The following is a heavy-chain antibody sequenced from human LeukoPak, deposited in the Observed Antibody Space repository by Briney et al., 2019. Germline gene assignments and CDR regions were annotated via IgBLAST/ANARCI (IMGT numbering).Heavy chain of an antibody. J-gene: IGHJ4*02. D-gene: IGHD3-9*01. CDR3: ARDRGQRLRYFDWLSD. V-gene: IGHV1-69*01. CDR2: IIPIFGTA. Sequence: ASVKVSCKASGGTFSSYAISWVRQAPGQGLEWMGGIIPIFGTANYAQKFQGRVTITADESTSTAYMELSSLRSEDTAVYYCARDRGQRLRYFDWLSDWGQGTLVTVPS. CDR1: GGTFSSYA.